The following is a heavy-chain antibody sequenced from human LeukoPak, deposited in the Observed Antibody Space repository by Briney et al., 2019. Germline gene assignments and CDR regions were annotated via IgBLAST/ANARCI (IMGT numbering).Heavy chain of an antibody. CDR1: GFTFSSYA. CDR2: ISGSGVST. Sequence: GGSLRLSCAASGFTFSSYAMSWVRQAPGKGLEWVSGISGSGVSTYYADSVKGRFTISRDNTKNTLYLQMNSLRAEDTAVYYCAKDRSYYDSSGYIYYFDYWGQGTLVTVSS. D-gene: IGHD3-22*01. V-gene: IGHV3-23*01. J-gene: IGHJ4*02. CDR3: AKDRSYYDSSGYIYYFDY.